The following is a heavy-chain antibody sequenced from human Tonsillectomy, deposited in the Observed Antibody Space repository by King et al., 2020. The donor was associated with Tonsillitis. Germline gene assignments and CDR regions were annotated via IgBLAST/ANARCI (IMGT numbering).Heavy chain of an antibody. CDR3: ARLNSWGNAFDL. J-gene: IGHJ3*01. Sequence: ITLKESGPTLVKPPQTLTLTCTLSGFSIRSGGVAVGWIRQPPGKALEWLALIYGNDDKRYRPSLRTRFTITKDTSKNQVVLTVTNMDPVDTATYYCARLNSWGNAFDLWGRGTMVTVSS. V-gene: IGHV2-5*01. CDR1: GFSIRSGGVA. CDR2: IYGNDDK. D-gene: IGHD6-13*01.